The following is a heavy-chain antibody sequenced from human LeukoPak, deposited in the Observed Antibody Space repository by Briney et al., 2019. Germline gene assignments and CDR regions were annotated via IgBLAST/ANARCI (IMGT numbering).Heavy chain of an antibody. D-gene: IGHD1-26*01. V-gene: IGHV1-2*02. CDR2: INPNSGGT. Sequence: GASVKVSCKASGYTFTGYYMHWVRQAPGQGLEWMGWINPNSGGTNYAQKFQGRVTMTRDASISTAYMELSRLRSDDTAVYYCATYSGSYAGGMDVWGQGTTVTVSS. CDR1: GYTFTGYY. CDR3: ATYSGSYAGGMDV. J-gene: IGHJ6*02.